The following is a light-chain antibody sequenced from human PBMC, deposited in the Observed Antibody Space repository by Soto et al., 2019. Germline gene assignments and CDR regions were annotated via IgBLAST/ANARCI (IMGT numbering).Light chain of an antibody. CDR3: CSYAGSYSLL. Sequence: QSVLTQPRSVSGSPGQSVTISCTGTSSDVGGYNYVSWYQQLPGKAPKLVIYDVIKRPSGVPDRFSGSKSGNTASLTISGLQADDEGNYYCCSYAGSYSLLFGGGTKLTVL. CDR2: DVI. J-gene: IGLJ2*01. CDR1: SSDVGGYNY. V-gene: IGLV2-11*01.